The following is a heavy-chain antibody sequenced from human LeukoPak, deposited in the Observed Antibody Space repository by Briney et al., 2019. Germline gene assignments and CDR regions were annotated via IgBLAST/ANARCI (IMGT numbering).Heavy chain of an antibody. CDR3: ARDEDPWGSYPYYYVSSGYFHLDY. V-gene: IGHV1-18*01. J-gene: IGHJ4*02. CDR2: ISAYNGNT. D-gene: IGHD3-22*01. CDR1: GYTFTSYG. Sequence: GSSGKVSCKASGYTFTSYGISWVRQAPGQGLEWMGWISAYNGNTNYAQKLQGRVTMTTDTSTSTAYMELRSLRSDDTAVYYCARDEDPWGSYPYYYVSSGYFHLDYWGQGTLVTVSS.